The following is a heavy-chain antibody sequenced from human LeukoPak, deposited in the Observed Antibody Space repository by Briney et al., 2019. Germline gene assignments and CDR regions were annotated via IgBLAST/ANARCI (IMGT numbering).Heavy chain of an antibody. Sequence: PGGSLRLSCAASGFTFSSYSMNWVRQAPGKGLEWVSYISSSSTIYYADSVKGRFTISRDNAKNSLYLQMNSLRAEDTAVYYCAGEAGIAVAGSSEYFQHWGQGTLVTVSS. CDR2: ISSSSTI. CDR3: AGEAGIAVAGSSEYFQH. V-gene: IGHV3-48*01. J-gene: IGHJ1*01. CDR1: GFTFSSYS. D-gene: IGHD6-19*01.